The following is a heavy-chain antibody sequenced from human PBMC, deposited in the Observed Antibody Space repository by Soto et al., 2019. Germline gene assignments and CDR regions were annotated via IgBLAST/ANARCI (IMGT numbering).Heavy chain of an antibody. V-gene: IGHV1-69*01. D-gene: IGHD6-13*01. J-gene: IGHJ5*02. Sequence: QVQLVQSGAEVKKPGSSVTVSCKASGGNFSNSGNSWVRQAPGQGLEWMGGIVPLFGTTNYAHKFRGRVTFTADESTSTAYMEVASLRSEDTAVYYCARASGRSWYNWFDPWGQGTLVTVST. CDR2: IVPLFGTT. CDR1: GGNFSNSG. CDR3: ARASGRSWYNWFDP.